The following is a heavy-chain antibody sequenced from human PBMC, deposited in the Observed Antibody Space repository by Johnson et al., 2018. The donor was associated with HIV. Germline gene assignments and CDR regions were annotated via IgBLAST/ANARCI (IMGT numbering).Heavy chain of an antibody. Sequence: QVQLVESGGGVVQPGRSLRLSCAASGFPFSSYAMHWVRQAPGKGLEWVAVISYDGSNRYYTDSVKGRFTISRDNSKSTLYLQMNSLGAEDTAVFYCARVTSSVTTARYGAFDIWGQGTMVTVSS. CDR3: ARVTSSVTTARYGAFDI. CDR1: GFPFSSYA. J-gene: IGHJ3*02. D-gene: IGHD4-17*01. V-gene: IGHV3-30*04. CDR2: ISYDGSNR.